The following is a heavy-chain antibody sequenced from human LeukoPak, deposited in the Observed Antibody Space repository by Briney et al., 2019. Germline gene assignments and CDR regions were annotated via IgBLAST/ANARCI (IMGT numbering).Heavy chain of an antibody. CDR1: GGSLSSYY. J-gene: IGHJ4*02. CDR2: IYYSGST. CDR3: ARRSSSSWYDEYFDY. V-gene: IGHV4-59*08. D-gene: IGHD6-13*01. Sequence: SETLSLTCTVSGGSLSSYYWSWIRQPPGKGLEWIGYIYYSGSTNYNASLKSRVTISVDTSKNQFSLRLSSVTAADTAVYYCARRSSSSWYDEYFDYWGQGILVTVSS.